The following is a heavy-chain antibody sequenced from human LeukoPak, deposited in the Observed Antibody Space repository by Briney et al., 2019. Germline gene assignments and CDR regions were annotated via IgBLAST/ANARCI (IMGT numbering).Heavy chain of an antibody. CDR3: ARGRQAAGTTDY. Sequence: NPGGSLRLSCAASGFMFSNYSMNWVRQAPGKGLEWVSSISSSSSYIYYADSVKGRFTISRDNAKNSLYLQMNSLRAEDTAVYYCARGRQAAGTTDYWGQGTLVTVSS. V-gene: IGHV3-21*01. CDR2: ISSSSSYI. D-gene: IGHD6-13*01. J-gene: IGHJ4*02. CDR1: GFMFSNYS.